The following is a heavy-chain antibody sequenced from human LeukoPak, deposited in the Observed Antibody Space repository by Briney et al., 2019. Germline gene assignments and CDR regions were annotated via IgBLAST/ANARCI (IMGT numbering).Heavy chain of an antibody. CDR3: ARRLRGPIAPGKHDAFDI. V-gene: IGHV4-39*07. CDR1: GGSISSSSYY. Sequence: SETLSLTCTVSGGSISSSSYYWGWIRQPPGKRLEWIGSIYYSGSTYYNPSLKSRVTISVDTSKNQFSLKLSSVTAADTAVYYCARRLRGPIAPGKHDAFDIWGQGTMVTVSS. CDR2: IYYSGST. D-gene: IGHD6-13*01. J-gene: IGHJ3*02.